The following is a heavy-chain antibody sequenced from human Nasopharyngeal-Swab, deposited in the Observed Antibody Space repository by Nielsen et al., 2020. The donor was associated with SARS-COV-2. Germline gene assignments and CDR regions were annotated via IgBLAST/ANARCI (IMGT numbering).Heavy chain of an antibody. J-gene: IGHJ4*02. Sequence: GESLKISCAASGFTFSNAWMSWVRQAPGKGLEWVGRIKSKTDGGTTDYAAPVKGRFTISRDDSKNTLYLQMNSLKTEDTAVYYCTTDLHDYGDYDYWGQGTLVTVFS. V-gene: IGHV3-15*01. D-gene: IGHD4-17*01. CDR3: TTDLHDYGDYDY. CDR2: IKSKTDGGTT. CDR1: GFTFSNAW.